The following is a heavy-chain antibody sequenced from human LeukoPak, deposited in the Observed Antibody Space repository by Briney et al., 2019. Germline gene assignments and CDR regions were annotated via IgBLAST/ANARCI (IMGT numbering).Heavy chain of an antibody. J-gene: IGHJ4*02. CDR2: ISSRSSYI. D-gene: IGHD3-16*02. CDR1: GFTFSSYS. Sequence: GGSLRLSCAASGFTFSSYSMNWVRQAPGKGLEWVSPISSRSSYIYYADSVKGRFTISRDNAKNSLYLQMNSLRAEDTAVYYCARDSSYDYVWGSYRASFDYWGQGTLVTVSS. V-gene: IGHV3-21*01. CDR3: ARDSSYDYVWGSYRASFDY.